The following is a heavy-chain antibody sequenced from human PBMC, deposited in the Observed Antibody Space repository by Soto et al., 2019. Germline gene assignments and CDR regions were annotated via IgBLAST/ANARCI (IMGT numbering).Heavy chain of an antibody. CDR2: IYYSGST. V-gene: IGHV4-39*01. CDR1: GGSISSSSYY. CDR3: ARLHGEGVATRVVWNWNDGDAFDI. J-gene: IGHJ3*02. Sequence: QLQLQESGPGLVKPSETLSLTCTVSGGSISSSSYYWGWIRQPPGKGLEWIGSIYYSGSTYYNPSLKSRVTIAVDTSKNQFSLKLSSVTAADTAVYYCARLHGEGVATRVVWNWNDGDAFDIWGQGTMVTVSS. D-gene: IGHD1-1*01.